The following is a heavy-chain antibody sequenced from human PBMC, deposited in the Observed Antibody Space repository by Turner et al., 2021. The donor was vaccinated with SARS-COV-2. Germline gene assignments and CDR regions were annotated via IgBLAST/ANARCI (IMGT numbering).Heavy chain of an antibody. Sequence: EVQLVESGGGLVKPGGSLILPCAASGFTFSSYSMNWVRQAPGKGLEWVSSISGISSYIYYADSVKGRFTISRDNAKNSLYLKMNSLRAEDTAVDYCARDLGRVCWSGYYPQGLDYWGQGTLVTVSS. D-gene: IGHD3-3*01. CDR3: ARDLGRVCWSGYYPQGLDY. CDR1: GFTFSSYS. CDR2: ISGISSYI. J-gene: IGHJ4*02. V-gene: IGHV3-21*01.